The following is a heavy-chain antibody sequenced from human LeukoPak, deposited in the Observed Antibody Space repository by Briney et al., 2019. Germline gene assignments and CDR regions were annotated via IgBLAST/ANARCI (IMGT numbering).Heavy chain of an antibody. J-gene: IGHJ4*02. Sequence: ASVKVSCKASAYTFTGYYMHWVRQAPGQGLEWMGWINPDSGGTNYAQKFQGRVTMTGDTSISTAYMEVSRLRSDDTAVYYCARKGSGWYGNFDYWGQGTLVTVSS. CDR1: AYTFTGYY. V-gene: IGHV1-2*02. D-gene: IGHD6-19*01. CDR3: ARKGSGWYGNFDY. CDR2: INPDSGGT.